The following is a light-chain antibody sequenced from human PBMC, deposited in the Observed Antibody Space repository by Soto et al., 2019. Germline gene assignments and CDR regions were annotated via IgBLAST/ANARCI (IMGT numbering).Light chain of an antibody. CDR2: GAS. J-gene: IGKJ1*01. CDR3: QQYGSSSET. V-gene: IGKV3-20*01. CDR1: QSVSSSY. Sequence: EIVLTQSPGTLSLSPGERATLSCRTGQSVSSSYLAWYQQKPGQAPRLPIYGASSRATGIPDRFSGSGSGTDFTLTISRLEPEDFAVYYCQQYGSSSETFGQGTKVDIK.